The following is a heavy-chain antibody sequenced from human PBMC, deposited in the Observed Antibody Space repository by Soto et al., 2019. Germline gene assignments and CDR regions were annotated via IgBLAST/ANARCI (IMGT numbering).Heavy chain of an antibody. Sequence: QTGGSLRLSCAASGFTFSSYDVHWVRQATGKGPVWISHISTDGRITNYADSVKGRFTISRDNAKSTLYLQMNSLRAEDTAVYYCARGCSGGSCSDFDYWGQGTTVTVSS. J-gene: IGHJ4*02. CDR3: ARGCSGGSCSDFDY. D-gene: IGHD2-15*01. V-gene: IGHV3-74*01. CDR1: GFTFSSYD. CDR2: ISTDGRIT.